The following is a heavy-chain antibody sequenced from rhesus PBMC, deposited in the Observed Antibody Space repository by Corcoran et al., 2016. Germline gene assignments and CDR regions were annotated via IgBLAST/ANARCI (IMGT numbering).Heavy chain of an antibody. D-gene: IGHD2-21*01. Sequence: QVQLQESGPGLVKPSETLPLTCDVSGASITSNYWSWIRQAPGKGLEWIGRIDGSGGSTDSHPSLRSSVPISKDTSKNQFFLKLSSVTAADSAVYYCARKNPGSSMDVWGRGLLVSVSS. CDR2: IDGSGGST. CDR1: GASITSNY. CDR3: ARKNPGSSMDV. V-gene: IGHV4S2*01. J-gene: IGHJ5-2*02.